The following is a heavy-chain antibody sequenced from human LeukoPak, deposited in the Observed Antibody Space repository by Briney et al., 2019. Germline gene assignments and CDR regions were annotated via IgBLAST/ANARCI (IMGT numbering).Heavy chain of an antibody. CDR1: GGSISSYY. Sequence: KTSETLSLTCTVSGGSISSYYWSWIRQPPGKGLEWIGYIYYSGSTNYNPSLKSRVTISVDTSKNQFSLKLSSVTAADTAVYYCARGGSYYTDFDYWGQGTLVTVSS. J-gene: IGHJ4*02. CDR2: IYYSGST. V-gene: IGHV4-59*08. CDR3: ARGGSYYTDFDY. D-gene: IGHD1-26*01.